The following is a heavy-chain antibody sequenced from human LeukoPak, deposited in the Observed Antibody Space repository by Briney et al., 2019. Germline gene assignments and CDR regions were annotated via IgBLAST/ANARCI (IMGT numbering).Heavy chain of an antibody. V-gene: IGHV3-23*01. CDR2: ISGSGGST. D-gene: IGHD2-21*01. CDR3: AGGGGDGYTPFDY. Sequence: GGSLRLSCAASGFTFSSYAMSWVRQAPGKGLEWVSAISGSGGSTYYAGSVKGRFTISIDNSKNTLYLQMNSLRAEDTAVYYCAGGGGDGYTPFDYWGQGTLVTVSS. CDR1: GFTFSSYA. J-gene: IGHJ4*02.